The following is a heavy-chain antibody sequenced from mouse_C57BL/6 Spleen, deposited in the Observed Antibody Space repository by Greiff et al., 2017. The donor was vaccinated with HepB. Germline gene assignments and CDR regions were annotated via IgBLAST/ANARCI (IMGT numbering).Heavy chain of an antibody. J-gene: IGHJ1*03. CDR3: ASKLLRYWYFDV. D-gene: IGHD1-1*01. CDR1: GYSFTGYY. V-gene: IGHV1-42*01. Sequence: EVKLMESGPELVKPGASVKISCKASGYSFTGYYMNWVKQSPEKSLEWIGEINPSTGGTTYNQKFKAKATLTVDKSSSTAYMQLKSLTSEDSAVNYCASKLLRYWYFDVWGTGTTVTVSS. CDR2: INPSTGGT.